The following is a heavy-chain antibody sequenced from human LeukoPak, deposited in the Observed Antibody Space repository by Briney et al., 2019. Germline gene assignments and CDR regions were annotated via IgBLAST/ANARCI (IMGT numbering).Heavy chain of an antibody. V-gene: IGHV1-46*01. CDR1: GYTFTSYY. Sequence: GASVKVSCKASGYTFTSYYMHWVRQAPGQGLEWMGIINPSGGSTSYAQKFQGRVTMTRDTSTSTVYMELSSLRSEDTAVYYCARAVDDSSGYYANFDYWGQGTLVTVSS. J-gene: IGHJ4*02. CDR3: ARAVDDSSGYYANFDY. CDR2: INPSGGST. D-gene: IGHD3-22*01.